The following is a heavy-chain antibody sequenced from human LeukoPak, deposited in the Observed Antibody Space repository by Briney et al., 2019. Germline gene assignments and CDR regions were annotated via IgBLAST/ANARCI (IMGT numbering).Heavy chain of an antibody. J-gene: IGHJ5*02. V-gene: IGHV1-2*02. CDR2: INPNSGGT. CDR3: ARDYERIIMVRGVPLSPQTVFDP. CDR1: GYTFTDYY. Sequence: ASVKVSCKTSGYTFTDYYIHWVRQAPGQGPEWMGWINPNSGGTNYAQNLQGRVTMTRDTSISTAYMELSRLRSDDTAVYYCARDYERIIMVRGVPLSPQTVFDPWGQGTLVTVSS. D-gene: IGHD3-10*01.